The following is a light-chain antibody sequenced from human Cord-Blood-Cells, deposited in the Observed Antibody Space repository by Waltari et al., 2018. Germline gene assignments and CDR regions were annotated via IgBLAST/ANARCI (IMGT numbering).Light chain of an antibody. CDR3: QQYNSNPIT. V-gene: IGKV1-16*02. CDR2: AAS. J-gene: IGKJ5*01. Sequence: DIQMTQSPSSLSPSVVDRVTITCRASQGISNYLAWFQPKPGNAPKSLMYAASRLQSGVPAKVSGSGSGTDFTLTISRLQPEDFATYYCQQYNSNPITFGQGTRREIK. CDR1: QGISNY.